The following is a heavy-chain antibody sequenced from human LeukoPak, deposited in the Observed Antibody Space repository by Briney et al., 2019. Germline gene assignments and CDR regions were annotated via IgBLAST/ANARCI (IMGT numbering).Heavy chain of an antibody. CDR1: GFTFSSYG. CDR3: AKGGRGEQWLVDYYFYYYMDV. J-gene: IGHJ6*03. D-gene: IGHD6-19*01. V-gene: IGHV3-23*01. Sequence: PGGTLRLSCAASGFTFSSYGMSWVRQAPGKGLEWVSGISGSGDSTYLADSVKGRFTISRDNSKNTLYLQMNSLRAEDTAVYYCAKGGRGEQWLVDYYFYYYMDVWGKGTTVTISS. CDR2: ISGSGDST.